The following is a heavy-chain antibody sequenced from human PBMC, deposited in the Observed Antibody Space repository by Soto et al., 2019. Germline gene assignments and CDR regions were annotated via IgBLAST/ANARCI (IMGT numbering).Heavy chain of an antibody. V-gene: IGHV3-23*01. CDR3: ARRGSGSYYDY. J-gene: IGHJ4*02. CDR1: GFTFSNYA. Sequence: EAQLLESGGGLVQPGGSLRLSCAASGFTFSNYAMRWVRQAPGKGLEWVSAISGSDGSTYYADSVKGRFTISRDNSKNTLYLQMNSLRAEDTAVYYCARRGSGSYYDYWGQGTLVTVSS. D-gene: IGHD1-26*01. CDR2: ISGSDGST.